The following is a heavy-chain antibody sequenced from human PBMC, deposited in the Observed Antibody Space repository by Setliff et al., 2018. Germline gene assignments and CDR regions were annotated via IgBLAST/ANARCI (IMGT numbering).Heavy chain of an antibody. CDR1: GESFSNNY. D-gene: IGHD2-21*01. Sequence: SETLSLTCSVYGESFSNNYWSWIRQPPGEGLEWIGESDHSGSTSYNPSLRSRLTMSVDTSKNQFSLKLTSVTAADTAVYYCAREFVVISFVKNIHHHYGMDVWGQGTTVTVSS. CDR2: SDHSGST. V-gene: IGHV4-34*01. J-gene: IGHJ6*02. CDR3: AREFVVISFVKNIHHHYGMDV.